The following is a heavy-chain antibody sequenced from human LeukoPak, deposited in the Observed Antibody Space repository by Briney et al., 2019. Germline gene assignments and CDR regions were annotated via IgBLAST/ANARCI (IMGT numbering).Heavy chain of an antibody. D-gene: IGHD3-16*01. V-gene: IGHV1-18*01. J-gene: IGHJ3*01. CDR1: GYTFTSYG. Sequence: GASVKVSCKASGYTFTSYGMSWVRQAPGQGLQWMGWISGNNGNTYYAQKFQGRVTMTTDTSTSTAYMELRSLRSDDTAVYYCARDHPGGTANDAFDFWGQGTMVTVSS. CDR3: ARDHPGGTANDAFDF. CDR2: ISGNNGNT.